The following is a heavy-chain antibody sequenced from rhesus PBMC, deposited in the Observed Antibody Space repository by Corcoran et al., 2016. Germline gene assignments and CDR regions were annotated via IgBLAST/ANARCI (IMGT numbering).Heavy chain of an antibody. CDR3: ARGPYSGSYYYEGSGLES. V-gene: IGHV4S7*01. J-gene: IGHJ6*01. Sequence: QVQLQASGPGLLTPSETLSLTCAVSGGSISGGYGWGWIRPPPGKGREWIGSIYRRSGNTYYNPPLKSRVTISTDTSKNQFSLKLSSVTAADTAVYYCARGPYSGSYYYEGSGLESWGQGVVVTVSS. CDR1: GGSISGGYG. D-gene: IGHD3-16*01. CDR2: IYRRSGNT.